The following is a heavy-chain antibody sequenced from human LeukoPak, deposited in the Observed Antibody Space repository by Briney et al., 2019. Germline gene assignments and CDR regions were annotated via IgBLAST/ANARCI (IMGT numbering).Heavy chain of an antibody. J-gene: IGHJ1*01. CDR1: GFTFSNYW. CDR2: IKTDGSEK. V-gene: IGHV3-7*01. D-gene: IGHD3-22*01. CDR3: ATYSSLNRREFQY. Sequence: GGSLRLSCAASGFTFSNYWMGWVRQAPGKGLQWVADIKTDGSEKYYVDSVKGRFTISRDNAKNSLYLQMNSLRAEDTAVYYCATYSSLNRREFQYWGQGTLLTVSS.